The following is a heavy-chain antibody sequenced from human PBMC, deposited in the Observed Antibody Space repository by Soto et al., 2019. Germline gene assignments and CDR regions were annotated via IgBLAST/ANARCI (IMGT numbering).Heavy chain of an antibody. CDR2: IYYSGST. J-gene: IGHJ4*02. CDR1: GGSISTYW. CDR3: ERSPGSTRSFDY. V-gene: IGHV4-59*01. D-gene: IGHD2-15*01. Sequence: TSETLSLTCTVSGGSISTYWWSWIRQPPRKGLEWIGYIYYSGSTNYSPSLKSRVTISVDTSKNQFSLKLTSVTAADTAVYYCERSPGSTRSFDYWGQGTLVTVSS.